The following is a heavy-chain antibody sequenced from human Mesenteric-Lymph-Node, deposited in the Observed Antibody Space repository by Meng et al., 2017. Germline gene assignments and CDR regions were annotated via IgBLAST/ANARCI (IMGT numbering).Heavy chain of an antibody. CDR3: GRQYGDYRGTFDY. CDR1: VGSLDNSDYF. Sequence: RHVSSPCPGMPSETLSHTCPVSVGSLDNSDYFWVWIRRPPGKGLEWFGSVRYSGTAYYNPSLTSRVTISVDTSNNQFSLKLSSVTAADTAVYYCGRQYGDYRGTFDYWGQGTLVTVSS. J-gene: IGHJ4*02. D-gene: IGHD4-17*01. CDR2: VRYSGTA. V-gene: IGHV4-39*01.